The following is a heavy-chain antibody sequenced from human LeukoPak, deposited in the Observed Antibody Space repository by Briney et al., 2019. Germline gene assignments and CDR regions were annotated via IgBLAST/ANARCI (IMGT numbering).Heavy chain of an antibody. Sequence: GGSLRLSCAASGFTFSSYSMNWVRQAPGKGLEWVSSITSSSSYIYYADSVKGRFTISRDNAKNSLYLQMNSLRAEDTAVYYCARDLIYYDSSGSDYWGQGTLVTVSS. CDR1: GFTFSSYS. CDR2: ITSSSSYI. CDR3: ARDLIYYDSSGSDY. D-gene: IGHD3-22*01. V-gene: IGHV3-21*01. J-gene: IGHJ4*02.